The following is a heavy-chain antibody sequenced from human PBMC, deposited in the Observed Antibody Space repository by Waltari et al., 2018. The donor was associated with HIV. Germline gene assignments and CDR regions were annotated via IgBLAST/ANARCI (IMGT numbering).Heavy chain of an antibody. D-gene: IGHD3-10*01. Sequence: QLQLQESGPGLVKPSDTLSLTCTVSGGSISSTNYYWGWIRQPPGKGLEWIATISYRGNTYYNPSLRSRVTIGVDTSKNHFSLILSSVTAADTAVYYCAAFSGQWEGYNWFDPWGQGTLVTVSP. V-gene: IGHV4-39*02. CDR1: GGSISSTNYY. CDR2: ISYRGNT. J-gene: IGHJ5*02. CDR3: AAFSGQWEGYNWFDP.